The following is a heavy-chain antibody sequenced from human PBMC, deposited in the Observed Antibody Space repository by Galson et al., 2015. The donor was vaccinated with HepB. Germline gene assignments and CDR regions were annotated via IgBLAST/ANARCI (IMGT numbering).Heavy chain of an antibody. V-gene: IGHV3-7*03. D-gene: IGHD6-13*01. CDR3: ARDYGYSSSWYGDDNYYFDY. CDR1: GFTFSSYW. CDR2: IKQDGSEK. Sequence: SLRLSCADSGFTFSSYWMSWVRQAPGKGLEWVANIKQDGSEKYYVDSVKGRSTISRDNAKNSLYLQMNSLRAEDTAVYYCARDYGYSSSWYGDDNYYFDYWGQGTLVTVSS. J-gene: IGHJ4*02.